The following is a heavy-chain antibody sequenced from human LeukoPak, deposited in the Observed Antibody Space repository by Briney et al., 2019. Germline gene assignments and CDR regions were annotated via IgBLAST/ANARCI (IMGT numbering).Heavy chain of an antibody. V-gene: IGHV4-4*02. CDR2: INHSGTT. Sequence: PSETLSLTCAVSGGSISSNNWWSWVRQPPGKGLEWIGEINHSGTTNYNPSLKSRVTISVDKSKTQFSLELTSVTAADTAVYYCASKTTVVPSAIWGQGILVTVSS. J-gene: IGHJ4*02. CDR3: ASKTTVVPSAI. CDR1: GGSISSNNW. D-gene: IGHD2-2*02.